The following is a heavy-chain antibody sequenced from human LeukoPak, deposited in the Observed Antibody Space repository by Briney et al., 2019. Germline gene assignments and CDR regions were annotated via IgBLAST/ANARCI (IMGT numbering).Heavy chain of an antibody. CDR3: AFDDSSGFSITT. CDR2: ISGSGDRT. CDR1: GFTFSSYA. V-gene: IGHV3-23*01. Sequence: QSGGSLRLSCEASGFTFSSYARNWVRQAPGKGLEWVSSISGSGDRTYYADSVEGRFTISRDSSKNTLYLQMNSLRAEDTAVYYCAFDDSSGFSITTWGQGTLVTVSS. J-gene: IGHJ5*02. D-gene: IGHD3-22*01.